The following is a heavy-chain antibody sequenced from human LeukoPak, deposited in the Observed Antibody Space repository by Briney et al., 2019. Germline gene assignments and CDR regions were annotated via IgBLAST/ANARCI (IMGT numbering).Heavy chain of an antibody. V-gene: IGHV1-18*01. Sequence: ASVTVSCKASGYDFTSVGITWVRQAPEQGLEWMGWISPYNGNTRYVQKLQGRVTMTTDTSTSTAYMELRSLRFDDTAVYYCARAGSGSGWYFDYWGQGTLVTVSS. CDR2: ISPYNGNT. CDR3: ARAGSGSGWYFDY. J-gene: IGHJ4*02. D-gene: IGHD6-19*01. CDR1: GYDFTSVG.